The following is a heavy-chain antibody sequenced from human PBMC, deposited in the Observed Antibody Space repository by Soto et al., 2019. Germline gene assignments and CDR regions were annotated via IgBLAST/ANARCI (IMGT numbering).Heavy chain of an antibody. V-gene: IGHV1-46*01. CDR2: INPSGGGT. D-gene: IGHD3-3*01. J-gene: IGHJ6*02. CDR3: ARGLRITIFGVVLYYYYGMDV. CDR1: GYTFTSFY. Sequence: ASVKVSCKASGYTFTSFYMHWVRQAPGQGLEWMGVINPSGGGTTYAQKFQGRVTMTRDTSISTAYMELSRLRSDDTAVYYCARGLRITIFGVVLYYYYGMDVWGQGTTVTVSS.